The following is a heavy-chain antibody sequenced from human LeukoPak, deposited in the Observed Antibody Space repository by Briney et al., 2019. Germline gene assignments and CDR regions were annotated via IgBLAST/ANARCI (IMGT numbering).Heavy chain of an antibody. CDR3: VVRGWMVIGYHFDY. D-gene: IGHD2-21*01. Sequence: GGSLRLSCAASGFTFSSYAMGWARQAPGKGLEWVSAISGSGGSTYYADSVKGRFTISRDNSKNTLYLQMNSLRAEDTAVYYCVVRGWMVIGYHFDYWGQGTLVTVSS. J-gene: IGHJ4*02. CDR2: ISGSGGST. V-gene: IGHV3-23*01. CDR1: GFTFSSYA.